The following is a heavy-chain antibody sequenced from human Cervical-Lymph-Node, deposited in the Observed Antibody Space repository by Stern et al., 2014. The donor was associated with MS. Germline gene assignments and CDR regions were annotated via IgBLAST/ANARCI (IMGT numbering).Heavy chain of an antibody. CDR1: GASITSYY. Sequence: QLQLQESGPGLLRPSETLSLTCTVSGASITSYYWSWIRQPPGKGLEWIGYIYYSGTTNYNASLKGRVAISIATSKTQFSLRLSSVTAADTAVYYCSRATDLWGQGTLVTVSS. V-gene: IGHV4-59*01. CDR3: SRATDL. CDR2: IYYSGTT. J-gene: IGHJ5*02.